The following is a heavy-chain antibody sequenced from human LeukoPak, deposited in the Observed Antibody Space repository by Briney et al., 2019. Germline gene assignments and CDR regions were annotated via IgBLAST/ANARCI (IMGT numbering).Heavy chain of an antibody. CDR1: GYTFTSYD. V-gene: IGHV1-8*01. CDR2: MSPNSGDT. D-gene: IGHD7-27*01. Sequence: ASVKASCKASGYTFTSYDFNWVRQATGQRPEWMGWMSPNSGDTGYAQKFQDRVTMTRNTSISTAYMELSSLRSDDTAVYYCARGPPNWGYDYWGPGTLVTVSS. J-gene: IGHJ4*02. CDR3: ARGPPNWGYDY.